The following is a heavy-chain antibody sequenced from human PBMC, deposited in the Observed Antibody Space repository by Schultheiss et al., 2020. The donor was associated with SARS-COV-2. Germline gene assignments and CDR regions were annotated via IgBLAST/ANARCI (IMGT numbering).Heavy chain of an antibody. V-gene: IGHV3-48*03. CDR2: ISSSGSTI. CDR1: GFTFSSYE. CDR3: ARGTVVVPAAIVLYTKRYGMDV. D-gene: IGHD2-2*02. J-gene: IGHJ6*02. Sequence: GESLKISCAASGFTFSSYEMNWVRQAPGKGLEWVSYISSSGSTIYYADSVKGRFTISRDNAKNSLYLQMNSLRAEDTAVYYCARGTVVVPAAIVLYTKRYGMDVWGQGTTVTVSS.